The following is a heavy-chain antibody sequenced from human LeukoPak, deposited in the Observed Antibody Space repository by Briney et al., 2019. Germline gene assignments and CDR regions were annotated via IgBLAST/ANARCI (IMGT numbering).Heavy chain of an antibody. J-gene: IGHJ6*03. V-gene: IGHV3-9*01. CDR2: ISWNSGSI. CDR1: GFTFDGYA. CDR3: AKATPRDFLSWYMDV. D-gene: IGHD3-3*01. Sequence: GGSLRLSCAASGFTFDGYAMHWVRHAPGKGLEWVSGISWNSGSIGYADSVKGRFTISRDNAKNSLYLQMNSLRAEDTALYYCAKATPRDFLSWYMDVWGKGTTVTVSS.